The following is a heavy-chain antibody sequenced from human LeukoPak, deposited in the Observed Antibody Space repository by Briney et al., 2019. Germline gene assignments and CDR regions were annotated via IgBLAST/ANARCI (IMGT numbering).Heavy chain of an antibody. Sequence: GESLKISCKGSGYSFTSYWIGWVRQMPGKGLEWMGIIYPGDSDTRYSPSFQGQVTISADKSNSTAYLQWSSLKASDTAMYYCARRFAQDQSGSYYGLMDYWGQGTLVTVSS. CDR2: IYPGDSDT. D-gene: IGHD1-26*01. J-gene: IGHJ4*02. CDR3: ARRFAQDQSGSYYGLMDY. CDR1: GYSFTSYW. V-gene: IGHV5-51*01.